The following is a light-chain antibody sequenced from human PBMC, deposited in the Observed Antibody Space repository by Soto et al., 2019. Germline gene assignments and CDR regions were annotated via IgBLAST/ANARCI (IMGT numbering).Light chain of an antibody. CDR2: GVS. CDR1: QSISSSY. J-gene: IGKJ4*01. CDR3: QQYDSAPRT. Sequence: EIVLTQSPGTLSLSPWERATLSCRASQSISSSYLAWYQQKPGQAPRLLIYGVSSRATGIPDRFSGSGSGTDFTLTISRLEPEDFAVYYCQQYDSAPRTFGGGTKVEIK. V-gene: IGKV3-20*01.